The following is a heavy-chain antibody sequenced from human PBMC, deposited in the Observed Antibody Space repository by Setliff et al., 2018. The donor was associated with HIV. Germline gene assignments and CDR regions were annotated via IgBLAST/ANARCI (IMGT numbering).Heavy chain of an antibody. CDR1: GYTFTSYD. V-gene: IGHV1-8*02. J-gene: IGHJ6*03. D-gene: IGHD4-4*01. Sequence: ASVKVSCKASGYTFTSYDINWVRQATGQGLEWMGWMNPNSGNTGYAQKFQGRVTITRNTSISTAYMELSSLSSEDTAVYYCARGRKYLTTVTSSYFYYMDVWGKGTTVTV. CDR2: MNPNSGNT. CDR3: ARGRKYLTTVTSSYFYYMDV.